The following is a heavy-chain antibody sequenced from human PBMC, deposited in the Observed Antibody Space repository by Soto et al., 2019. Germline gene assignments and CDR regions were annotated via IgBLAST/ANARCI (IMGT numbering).Heavy chain of an antibody. Sequence: SVKVSCKASGCTFSNYYLSWVRQAPGQGLQWMGMIIPMFGTPNHAPTFQDSLTISADASTNTVYMALSNLRSEDSAVYYCARDETHCAREGHYYIEMDVWGQGTTVTVSS. J-gene: IGHJ6*02. D-gene: IGHD3-10*01. CDR2: IIPMFGTP. CDR1: GCTFSNYY. V-gene: IGHV1-69*13. CDR3: ARDETHCAREGHYYIEMDV.